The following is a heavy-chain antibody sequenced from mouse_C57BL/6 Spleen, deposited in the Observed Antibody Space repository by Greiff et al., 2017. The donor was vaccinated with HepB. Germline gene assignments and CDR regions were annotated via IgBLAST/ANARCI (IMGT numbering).Heavy chain of an antibody. Sequence: QVQLQQSGAELVRPGASVTLSCKASGYTFTDYEMHWVKQTPVHGLEWIGAIDPETGGTAYNQKFKGKAILTADKSSSTAYMELRSLTSEDSAGYYGRRGGGYDYDMGFAYWGQGTLVTVSA. CDR1: GYTFTDYE. V-gene: IGHV1-15*01. J-gene: IGHJ3*01. CDR3: RRGGGYDYDMGFAY. CDR2: IDPETGGT. D-gene: IGHD2-4*01.